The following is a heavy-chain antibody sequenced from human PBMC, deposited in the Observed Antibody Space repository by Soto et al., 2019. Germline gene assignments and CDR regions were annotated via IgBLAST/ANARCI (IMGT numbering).Heavy chain of an antibody. CDR1: GFSFSSYG. D-gene: IGHD3-16*01. CDR3: ATDRRRLSSLVM. Sequence: GGTLRLSCAASGFSFSSYGMHWVRQDPGKGLERVTVISNDGNRKYYGESVKGRFSVSRDNDKDTLYLQMNGLRPEDTGVYYCATDRRRLSSLVMWGQETT. V-gene: IGHV3-30*03. CDR2: ISNDGNRK. J-gene: IGHJ6*02.